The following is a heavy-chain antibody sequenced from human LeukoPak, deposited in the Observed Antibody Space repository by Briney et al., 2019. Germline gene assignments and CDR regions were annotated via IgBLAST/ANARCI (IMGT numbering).Heavy chain of an antibody. CDR2: IYYSGNT. CDR3: VRHHRQWLPPNWFDP. CDR1: GGSTSSSSYY. D-gene: IGHD6-19*01. J-gene: IGHJ5*02. Sequence: SETLSLPCTVSGGSTSSSSYYWGWIRQPPGKGLEWIGSIYYSGNTYYNPSLKSRVTISVDTSKNQFSLKLNSVTAADTAVYYCVRHHRQWLPPNWFDPWGQGTLVTVSS. V-gene: IGHV4-39*01.